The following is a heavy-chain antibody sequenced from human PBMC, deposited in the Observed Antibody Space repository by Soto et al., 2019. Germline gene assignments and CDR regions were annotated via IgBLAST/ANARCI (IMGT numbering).Heavy chain of an antibody. CDR2: IYYSGTT. J-gene: IGHJ4*02. D-gene: IGHD2-2*01. Sequence: QLQLQESGPGLVKPSETLSLTCTVSGASISSINYYWGWIRQPPGKGLEWIGSIYYSGTTYYNPSLKSRVPISVDTSKNQFSLKLSSVTAADTAVYYCARQGGGLCSSTTCYELDYWGPGTLVTVSS. CDR1: GASISSINYY. CDR3: ARQGGGLCSSTTCYELDY. V-gene: IGHV4-39*01.